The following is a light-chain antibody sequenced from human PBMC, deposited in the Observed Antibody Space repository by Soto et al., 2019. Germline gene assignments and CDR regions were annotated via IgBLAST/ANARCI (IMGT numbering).Light chain of an antibody. CDR2: SAS. V-gene: IGKV3-15*01. CDR3: QQYHNWPRT. Sequence: DIVMTQSPGTLSVSPGERATLYCRASQSVNSNLAWYQQKPGQAPRLLINSASTRATGIPARFGGSGSGTEFTLTINSLQSEDFAVYYCQQYHNWPRTFGQGTKLEI. J-gene: IGKJ2*02. CDR1: QSVNSN.